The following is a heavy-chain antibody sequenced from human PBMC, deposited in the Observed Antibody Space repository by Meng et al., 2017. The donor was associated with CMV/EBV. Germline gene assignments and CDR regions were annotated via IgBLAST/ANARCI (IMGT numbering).Heavy chain of an antibody. D-gene: IGHD6-13*01. CDR1: GFTFSSYS. J-gene: IGHJ4*02. Sequence: GESLKISCAASGFTFSSYSMNWVRQAPGKGLEWVSSISSSSSYIYHADSVKGRFTISRDNAKDSLYLQMNSLRAEDTAVYYCARGPRIAEAGTWTRWGQGTLVTVSS. CDR2: ISSSSSYI. V-gene: IGHV3-21*01. CDR3: ARGPRIAEAGTWTR.